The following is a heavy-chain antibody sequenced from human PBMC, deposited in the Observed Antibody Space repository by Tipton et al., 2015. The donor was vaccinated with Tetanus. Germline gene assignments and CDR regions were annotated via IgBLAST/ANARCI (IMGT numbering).Heavy chain of an antibody. CDR2: IYYTGNT. CDR1: GASISSNTYY. J-gene: IGHJ5*02. Sequence: TLSLTCTVSGASISSNTYYWGWIRQHPERGLEWLGYIYYTGNTYYNPSLKSRVTISVDTSKDQFSLKLTSVTAADTAVYYCAKRLIQNWFDPWGQGTLVTVSS. D-gene: IGHD1-1*01. V-gene: IGHV4-31*03. CDR3: AKRLIQNWFDP.